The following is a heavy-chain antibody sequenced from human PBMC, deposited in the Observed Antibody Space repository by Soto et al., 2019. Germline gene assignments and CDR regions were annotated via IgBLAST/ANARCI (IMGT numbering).Heavy chain of an antibody. CDR3: ARNRPTYFASSAYFIDY. D-gene: IGHD3-22*01. Sequence: QVQLQESGPGLVKPSQTLSLRCTVSGGSTVSDDYYWSWIRQPAGKGLEWIGYIYDSGSTYYNPSLNSRVTISIDTSKNQFSLNLRSVTAADTAVYYCARNRPTYFASSAYFIDYWGQGTLVTVSS. CDR1: GGSTVSDDYY. J-gene: IGHJ4*02. V-gene: IGHV4-30-4*01. CDR2: IYDSGST.